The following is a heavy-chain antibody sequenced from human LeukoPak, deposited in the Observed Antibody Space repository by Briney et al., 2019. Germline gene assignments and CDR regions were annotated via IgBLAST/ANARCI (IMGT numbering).Heavy chain of an antibody. V-gene: IGHV3-43*01. D-gene: IGHD3-10*01. J-gene: IGHJ3*02. CDR2: ISWDGGST. CDR1: GFTFDDYT. Sequence: GGSLRLSCAASGFTFDDYTMHWVRQAPGKGLEWVSLISWDGGSTYYVDSVKGRFTISRDNSKNSLYLQMNSLRTEDTALYYCALLWFGEYGGNDAFDIWGQGTMVTVSS. CDR3: ALLWFGEYGGNDAFDI.